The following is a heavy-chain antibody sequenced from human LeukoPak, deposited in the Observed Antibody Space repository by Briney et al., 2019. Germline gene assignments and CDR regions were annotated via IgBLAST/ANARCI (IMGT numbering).Heavy chain of an antibody. CDR2: ITASGSST. J-gene: IGHJ4*02. CDR1: GFTFSSYG. V-gene: IGHV3-23*01. CDR3: AKPVVPAARLFDF. D-gene: IGHD2-2*01. Sequence: GGTLRLSCAASGFTFSSYGMSWVRQAPGKGLEWVSGITASGSSTYYADSVKGRFTISRDNSKNTLYLQMNSLRVEDAAAYYCAKPVVPAARLFDFWGQGTLVTVSS.